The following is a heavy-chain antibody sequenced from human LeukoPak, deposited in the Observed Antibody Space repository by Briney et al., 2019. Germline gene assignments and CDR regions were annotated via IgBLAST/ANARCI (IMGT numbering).Heavy chain of an antibody. Sequence: PSETLSLTCTVSGGSISSSSYYWGWIRQPPGKGLEWIGEINHSGSTNYNPSLKSRVTISVDTSKNQFSLKLSSVTAADTAVYYCARGHYDSFPFDAFDIWGQGTMVTVSS. J-gene: IGHJ3*02. D-gene: IGHD3-22*01. CDR2: INHSGST. CDR1: GGSISSSSYY. V-gene: IGHV4-39*07. CDR3: ARGHYDSFPFDAFDI.